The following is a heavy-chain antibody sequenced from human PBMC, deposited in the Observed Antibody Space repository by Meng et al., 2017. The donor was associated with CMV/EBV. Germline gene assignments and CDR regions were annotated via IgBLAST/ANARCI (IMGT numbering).Heavy chain of an antibody. V-gene: IGHV1-58*01. J-gene: IGHJ3*02. CDR2: IVVGSGNT. D-gene: IGHD2-15*01. CDR3: AAEQYCSGGSCYGSSVGEGAFDT. CDR1: GFTFTSSA. Sequence: SVKVSCKASGFTFTSSAVQWVRQARGQRLEWIGWIVVGSGNTNYAQKFQERVTITRDMSTSTAYMELSSLRSEDMAVYYCAAEQYCSGGSCYGSSVGEGAFDTWGQGTMVTVSS.